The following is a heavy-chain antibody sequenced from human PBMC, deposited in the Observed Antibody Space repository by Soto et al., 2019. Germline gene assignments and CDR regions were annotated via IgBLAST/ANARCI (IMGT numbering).Heavy chain of an antibody. V-gene: IGHV3-33*01. D-gene: IGHD4-17*01. CDR3: ARDPFGDYVGGVDY. CDR2: IWYDGSNK. Sequence: GGSLRLSCAASGFTFSSYGMHWVRQAPGKGLEWVAVIWYDGSNKYYADSVKGRFTISRDNSKNTLYLQMNSLRAEDTAVYYCARDPFGDYVGGVDYWGQGTLVTVPQ. J-gene: IGHJ4*02. CDR1: GFTFSSYG.